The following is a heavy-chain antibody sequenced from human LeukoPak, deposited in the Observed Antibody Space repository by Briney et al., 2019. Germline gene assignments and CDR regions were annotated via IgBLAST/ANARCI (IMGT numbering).Heavy chain of an antibody. CDR2: INHSGST. J-gene: IGHJ3*02. CDR1: GGSFSGYY. V-gene: IGHV4-34*01. D-gene: IGHD1-1*01. CDR3: ARASTTGTTVAFDI. Sequence: SETLSLTCAVYGGSFSGYYWSWIRQPAGKGLEWIGEINHSGSTNYNPSLKSRVTISVDTSKNQFSLKLSSVTAADTAVYYCARASTTGTTVAFDIWGQGTMVTVSS.